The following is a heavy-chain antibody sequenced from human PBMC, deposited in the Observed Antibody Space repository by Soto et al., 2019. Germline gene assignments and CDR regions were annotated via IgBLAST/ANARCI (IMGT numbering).Heavy chain of an antibody. D-gene: IGHD6-19*01. V-gene: IGHV3-23*01. J-gene: IGHJ4*02. Sequence: GGSLRLSCTASGLVFRAFAMSWVRQAPGRGLEWVATITGSGGSTYYADSVRGRFTISRDNSRNSLDLQMNSLRDEDTAMYYCAKDRYSSGLFFDFWGQGAVVTVSS. CDR2: ITGSGGST. CDR1: GLVFRAFA. CDR3: AKDRYSSGLFFDF.